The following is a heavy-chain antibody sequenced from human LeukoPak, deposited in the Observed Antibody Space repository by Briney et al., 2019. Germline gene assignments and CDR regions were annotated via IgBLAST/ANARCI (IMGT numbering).Heavy chain of an antibody. V-gene: IGHV3-30*02. CDR3: AKLGRGYSYGSPDY. CDR1: GFTLSSSV. Sequence: GGSLRLSCAASGFTLSSSVMHWVRQAPGKGLEWVALLWYDGNEKHYADSVKGRFTISRDNSKNTLFLQMNSLRAEDTAVYYCAKLGRGYSYGSPDYWGQGTLVTVSS. J-gene: IGHJ4*02. CDR2: LWYDGNEK. D-gene: IGHD5-18*01.